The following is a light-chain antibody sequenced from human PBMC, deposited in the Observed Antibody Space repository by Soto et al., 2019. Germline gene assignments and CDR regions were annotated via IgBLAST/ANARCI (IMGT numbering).Light chain of an antibody. J-gene: IGLJ2*01. V-gene: IGLV1-40*01. CDR2: DNI. CDR3: QSYDISLNKGGV. Sequence: QAVVTQPPSVSGAPGQTVTISCTGRSSNIGAGYHVHWYQQLPGAAPRLLIYDNIHRPSGVPDRFSGSKSGTSASLAITGLQAEDEADYYCQSYDISLNKGGVFGGGTKLTVL. CDR1: SSNIGAGYH.